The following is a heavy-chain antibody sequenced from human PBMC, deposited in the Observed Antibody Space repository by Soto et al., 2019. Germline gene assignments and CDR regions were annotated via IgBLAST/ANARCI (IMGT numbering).Heavy chain of an antibody. Sequence: ASVKVSCKASGYTFTSYYMHWVRQAPGQGLEWMGIINPSGGSTSYAQKFQGRVTMTRDTSTGTVYMELSSLRSEDTAVYYCARSVTYYYDSSGYDSAFDIWGQGTMVTVSS. CDR3: ARSVTYYYDSSGYDSAFDI. V-gene: IGHV1-46*03. CDR2: INPSGGST. D-gene: IGHD3-22*01. CDR1: GYTFTSYY. J-gene: IGHJ3*02.